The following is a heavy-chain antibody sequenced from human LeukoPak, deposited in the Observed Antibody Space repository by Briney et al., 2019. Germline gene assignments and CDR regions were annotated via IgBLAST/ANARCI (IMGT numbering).Heavy chain of an antibody. CDR3: ARVPCSSTSCYRYYYYMDV. Sequence: SVKVSCKASGGTFSSYTISWVRQAPGQGLEWMGRIIPILGIANYAQKFQGRVTITADKSTSTAYMELSSLRSEDTAVYYCARVPCSSTSCYRYYYYMDVWGKGTPVTVSS. V-gene: IGHV1-69*02. D-gene: IGHD2-2*01. CDR1: GGTFSSYT. J-gene: IGHJ6*03. CDR2: IIPILGIA.